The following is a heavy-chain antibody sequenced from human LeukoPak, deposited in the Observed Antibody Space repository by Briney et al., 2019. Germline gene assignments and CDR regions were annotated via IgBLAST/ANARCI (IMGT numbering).Heavy chain of an antibody. V-gene: IGHV3-11*01. CDR3: AKDRISEYGSDWRSDAFDI. Sequence: PGGSLILSCVASGFTFSDYYMSWIRQAPGKGLEWVAYISSGSSTIYYADSVKGRFTISRDNAKNSLYLQMNSLRAEDTAVYYCAKDRISEYGSDWRSDAFDIWGQGTMVTVSS. CDR1: GFTFSDYY. CDR2: ISSGSSTI. J-gene: IGHJ3*02. D-gene: IGHD2-21*02.